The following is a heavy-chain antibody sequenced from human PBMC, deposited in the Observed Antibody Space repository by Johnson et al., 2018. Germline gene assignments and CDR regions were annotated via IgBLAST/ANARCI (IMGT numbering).Heavy chain of an antibody. D-gene: IGHD1-26*01. J-gene: IGHJ6*03. CDR3: AKDGKRGGLYYYYFYMDV. CDR1: GFTFSNYW. V-gene: IGHV3-7*03. CDR2: IKQDGSEK. Sequence: VQLQESGGGLVQPGGSLRLSCAASGFTFSNYWMSWVRQAPGKGLEGVANIKQDGSEKHYVDSVKGRFTISRDNSKNTLFLQMNSLRAEDTALYFCAKDGKRGGLYYYYFYMDVWGKGTTVTVSS.